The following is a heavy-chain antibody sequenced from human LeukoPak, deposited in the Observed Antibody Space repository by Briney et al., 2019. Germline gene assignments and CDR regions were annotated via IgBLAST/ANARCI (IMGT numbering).Heavy chain of an antibody. D-gene: IGHD6-13*01. J-gene: IGHJ4*02. CDR1: GGSISSGDYY. Sequence: PSQALSLTCTVSGGSISSGDYYWSWIRQPPGKGLEWIGYIYCSGSTYYNPSLKSRVTISVDTSKNQFSLKLSSVTAADTAVYYCARDPGAAAQFDYWGQGTLVTVSS. CDR3: ARDPGAAAQFDY. V-gene: IGHV4-30-4*08. CDR2: IYCSGST.